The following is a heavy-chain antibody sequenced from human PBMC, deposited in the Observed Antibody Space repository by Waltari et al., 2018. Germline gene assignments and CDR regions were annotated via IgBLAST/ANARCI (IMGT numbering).Heavy chain of an antibody. CDR2: IYYSGTT. CDR1: CGSIRSNHYY. Sequence: QLQLQESGPGLVKPSETLSLPCTVSCGSIRSNHYYWGCIRQSPGKGLEWIGSIYYSGTTYYNPSLQSRATISVDTSKNQFSLKLTSVIATDTAMYYCARQGDSYGFFDSWGLGTLVTISS. J-gene: IGHJ4*02. CDR3: ARQGDSYGFFDS. D-gene: IGHD5-18*01. V-gene: IGHV4-39*01.